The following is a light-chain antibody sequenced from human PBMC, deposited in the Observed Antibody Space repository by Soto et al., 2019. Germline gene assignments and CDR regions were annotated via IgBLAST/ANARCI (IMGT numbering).Light chain of an antibody. V-gene: IGLV2-14*03. CDR2: DVA. J-gene: IGLJ1*01. Sequence: QSALTQPASGSASPGQSITISCTGTSSDVGGSNFVSWYQQHPGKPPKLIIYDVATRPSGVSNRFSGSKSGSTASLIISRLQTEDEADYYCVSFTSSTTYVFGSGTKLTVL. CDR3: VSFTSSTTYV. CDR1: SSDVGGSNF.